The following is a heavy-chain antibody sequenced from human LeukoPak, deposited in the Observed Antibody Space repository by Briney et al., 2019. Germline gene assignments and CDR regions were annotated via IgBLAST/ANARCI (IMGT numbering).Heavy chain of an antibody. D-gene: IGHD2-2*01. Sequence: SETLSLTCAVYGGSFSGYYWSWIRQPPGKGLEWIGEINHSGSTNYNPSLKSRVTISVDTSKNQFSLKLSSVTAADTAVYYCARHGRLRYCSSTSCKNWFDPWGQGTLVTVSS. CDR1: GGSFSGYY. V-gene: IGHV4-34*01. CDR3: ARHGRLRYCSSTSCKNWFDP. CDR2: INHSGST. J-gene: IGHJ5*02.